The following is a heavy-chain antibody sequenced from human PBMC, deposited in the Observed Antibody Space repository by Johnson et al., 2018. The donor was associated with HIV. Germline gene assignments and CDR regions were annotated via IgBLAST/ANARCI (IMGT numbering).Heavy chain of an antibody. CDR1: GFTFSTYG. CDR3: ARDRYYGLAWGWAFDI. CDR2: ISYDGTHK. J-gene: IGHJ3*02. V-gene: IGHV3-30*03. Sequence: QVQLVESGGGVVQPGRSLRLSCVASGFTFSTYGMHWARQAPGKGLEWVAVISYDGTHKYYADSVKGRFTISRDNSKNKLYLQTNSLRAEDTAVFYCARDRYYGLAWGWAFDIWGQGTMVTVSS. D-gene: IGHD3-16*01.